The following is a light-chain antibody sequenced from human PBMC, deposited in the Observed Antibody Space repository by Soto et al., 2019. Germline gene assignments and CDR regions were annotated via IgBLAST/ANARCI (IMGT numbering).Light chain of an antibody. CDR3: SSYTSTLYV. J-gene: IGLJ1*01. CDR1: SSDVGGYNY. Sequence: VLTQPASVSGSPGQSITISCTGTSSDVGGYNYVSWYQQHPGKAPKLMIYEVSNRPSGVSNRFSGSKSGNTASLTISGLQAEDEADYYCSSYTSTLYVFGTGTKVTVL. V-gene: IGLV2-14*01. CDR2: EVS.